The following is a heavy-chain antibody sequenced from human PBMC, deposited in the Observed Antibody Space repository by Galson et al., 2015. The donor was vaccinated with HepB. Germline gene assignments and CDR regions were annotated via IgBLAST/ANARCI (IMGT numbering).Heavy chain of an antibody. CDR2: ISSSSSYI. CDR3: ARDRDSSSWYGGYYYYYGMDV. J-gene: IGHJ6*02. D-gene: IGHD6-13*01. Sequence: SLRLSCAASGFTFSSYSMNWVRQAPGKGLEWVSSISSSSSYIYYADSVKGRFTISRDNAKNSLYLQMNSLRAEDTAVYYCARDRDSSSWYGGYYYYYGMDVWGQGTTVTVSS. CDR1: GFTFSSYS. V-gene: IGHV3-21*01.